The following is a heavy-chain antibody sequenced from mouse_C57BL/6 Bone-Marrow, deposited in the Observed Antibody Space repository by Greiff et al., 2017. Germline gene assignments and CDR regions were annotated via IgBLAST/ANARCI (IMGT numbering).Heavy chain of an antibody. V-gene: IGHV1-74*01. CDR3: AGGGVYYAMDY. J-gene: IGHJ4*01. CDR1: GYTFTSYW. Sequence: QVHVKQPGAELVKPGASVKVSCKASGYTFTSYWMHWVKQRPGQGLEWIGRIHPSDSDTNYNQKFKGKATLTVDKSSSTAYMQLSSLTSEDSAVYYCAGGGVYYAMDYWGQGTSVTVAS. CDR2: IHPSDSDT.